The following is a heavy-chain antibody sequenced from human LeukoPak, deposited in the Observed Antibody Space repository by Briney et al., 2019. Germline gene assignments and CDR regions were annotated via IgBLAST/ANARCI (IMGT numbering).Heavy chain of an antibody. J-gene: IGHJ2*01. CDR2: IYSGGST. CDR1: GFTLSSKY. Sequence: PGGSLRLSCAASGFTLSSKYMNWVRQAPGKGLEWVSVIYSGGSTYYSDSVKGRFTISRDNSMNTLYLQMSSLGAEDTAVYYCARLSPRVDWYFDLWGRGTLVTVSS. D-gene: IGHD2-15*01. V-gene: IGHV3-53*01. CDR3: ARLSPRVDWYFDL.